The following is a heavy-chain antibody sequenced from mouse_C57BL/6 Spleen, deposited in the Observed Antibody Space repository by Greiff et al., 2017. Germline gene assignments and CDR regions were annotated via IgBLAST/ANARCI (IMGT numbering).Heavy chain of an antibody. CDR1: GYSFTGYY. Sequence: VQLKESGPELVKPGASVKISCKASGYSFTGYYMNWVKQSPEKSLEWIGEINPSTGGTTYNEKFKAKATLTVDKSSSTAYMQLKSLTSEDSAVYCCARSDGTEDWFAYWGQGTLVTVSA. D-gene: IGHD4-1*01. CDR2: INPSTGGT. CDR3: ARSDGTEDWFAY. V-gene: IGHV1-42*01. J-gene: IGHJ3*01.